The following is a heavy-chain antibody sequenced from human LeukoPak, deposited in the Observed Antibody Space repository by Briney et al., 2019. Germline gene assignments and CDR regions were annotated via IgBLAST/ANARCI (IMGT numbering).Heavy chain of an antibody. CDR3: ARGPPIAVRPGPLNFGY. D-gene: IGHD6-6*01. CDR1: GGSISSYY. Sequence: TSETLSLTCTVSGGSISSYYWSWIRQPPGKGLEWIGYFYNSENMYYNPSLKSRVTISVGTSKSQFSLKLTSVTAADTAVYYCARGPPIAVRPGPLNFGYWGQGTLVTVSS. V-gene: IGHV4-59*12. J-gene: IGHJ4*02. CDR2: FYNSENM.